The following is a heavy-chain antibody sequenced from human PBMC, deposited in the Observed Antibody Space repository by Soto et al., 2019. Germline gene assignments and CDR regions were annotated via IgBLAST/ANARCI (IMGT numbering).Heavy chain of an antibody. CDR2: ISHSGSR. CDR3: ARGLAYDRPITVAEPFDS. J-gene: IGHJ4*02. V-gene: IGHV4-34*02. D-gene: IGHD6-19*01. CDR1: GGSFSGYF. Sequence: QVQLQQWGAGLLKASETLSLTCVVSGGSFSGYFWTWIRQSPGRGLEWIGEISHSGSRNYNPAFQSRVIISVDSSINHVSLKLSSVTAADSATYFCARGLAYDRPITVAEPFDSWGQGTLVTVSS.